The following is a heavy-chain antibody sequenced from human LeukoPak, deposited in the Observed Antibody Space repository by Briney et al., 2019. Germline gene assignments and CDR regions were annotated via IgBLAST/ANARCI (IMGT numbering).Heavy chain of an antibody. Sequence: PETLSLTCAVYGGSFSGYYWSWIRQPPGKGLEWIGEINHSGSTNYNPSLKSRVTISVDTSKNQFSLKLSSVTAADTAVYHCARGGRIAAAGTLDYWGQGTLVTVSS. V-gene: IGHV4-34*01. J-gene: IGHJ4*02. CDR3: ARGGRIAAAGTLDY. CDR1: GGSFSGYY. D-gene: IGHD6-13*01. CDR2: INHSGST.